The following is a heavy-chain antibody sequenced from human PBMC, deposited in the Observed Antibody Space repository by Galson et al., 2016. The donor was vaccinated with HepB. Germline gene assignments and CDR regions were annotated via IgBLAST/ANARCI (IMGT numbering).Heavy chain of an antibody. V-gene: IGHV3-23*01. CDR2: ITASGAVT. D-gene: IGHD5-24*01. Sequence: SLRLSCAASGFTFSNYAMTWVRQAPGKGLEGVSAITASGAVTYYADSVKGRFTLSRDTSKNTLYLQMNSLRVEYTAIYYWAKGGDGYVRYYDSWGQGTLVTVSS. J-gene: IGHJ4*02. CDR1: GFTFSNYA. CDR3: AKGGDGYVRYYDS.